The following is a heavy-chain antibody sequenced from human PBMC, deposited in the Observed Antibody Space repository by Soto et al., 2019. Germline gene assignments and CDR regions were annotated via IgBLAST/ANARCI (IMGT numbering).Heavy chain of an antibody. CDR3: AGKTSIAVAGAVAFDI. J-gene: IGHJ3*02. D-gene: IGHD6-19*01. CDR2: IIPIFGTA. CDR1: GGTFSSYA. V-gene: IGHV1-69*06. Sequence: SVKVSCKASGGTFSSYAISWVRQAPGQGLEWMGGIIPIFGTANYAQKFQGRVTITADKSTSTAYMELSSLRSEDTAVYYCAGKTSIAVAGAVAFDIWGQGTMVTVSS.